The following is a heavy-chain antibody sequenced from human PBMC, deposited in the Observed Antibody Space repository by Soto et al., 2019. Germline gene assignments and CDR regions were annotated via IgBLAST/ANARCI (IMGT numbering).Heavy chain of an antibody. CDR1: GFTFSTYS. Sequence: GGSLRLSCAASGFTFSTYSMNWVRQAPGKGPEWVSYISSSSSTIKYADSVKGRLTISRDNAKNSLYLQMNSLRAEDTAVYYCAKDAVSSSGYFDYWGQGTLVTVSS. D-gene: IGHD3-22*01. V-gene: IGHV3-48*01. J-gene: IGHJ4*02. CDR2: ISSSSSTI. CDR3: AKDAVSSSGYFDY.